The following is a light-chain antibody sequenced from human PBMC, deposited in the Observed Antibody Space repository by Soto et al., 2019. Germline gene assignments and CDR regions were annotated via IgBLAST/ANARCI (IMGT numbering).Light chain of an antibody. CDR2: YKSDSDK. CDR1: SGINVGTYR. Sequence: QLVLTQPSSLSASPGASASLTCTLRSGINVGTYRIYWYQQKPGSPPQYLLRYKSDSDKQQGSGVPSRFSGSKDASANAGILLISGLQSEDEADYYCMIWHSSAVVFGGGTNSPS. V-gene: IGLV5-45*02. CDR3: MIWHSSAVV. J-gene: IGLJ2*01.